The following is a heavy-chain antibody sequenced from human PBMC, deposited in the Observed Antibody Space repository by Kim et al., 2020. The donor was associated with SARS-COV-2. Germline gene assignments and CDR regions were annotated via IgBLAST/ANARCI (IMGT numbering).Heavy chain of an antibody. J-gene: IGHJ6*02. CDR3: ARLMTIFGVVTPGQAGMDV. CDR1: GFTFSSYS. Sequence: GGSLRLSCAASGFTFSSYSMNWVRQAPGKGLEWVSSISSSSSYIYYADSVKGRFTISRDNAKNSLYLQMNSLRAEDTAVYYCARLMTIFGVVTPGQAGMDVWGQGTTLTVSS. CDR2: ISSSSSYI. D-gene: IGHD3-3*01. V-gene: IGHV3-21*01.